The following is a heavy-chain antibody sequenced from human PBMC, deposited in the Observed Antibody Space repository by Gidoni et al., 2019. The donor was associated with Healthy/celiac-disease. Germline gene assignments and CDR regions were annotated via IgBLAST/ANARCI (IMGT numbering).Heavy chain of an antibody. CDR2: IRWDGGST. Sequence: EVQLVESGGVVVQPGGSLRLSCAASGFTFDDYTMHWVRQAPGKCLEWVSLIRWDGGSTYYADSVKGRFTISRDNSKNSLYLQMNSLRTEDTALYYCAKSWDYYDSSGYFLFDYWGQGTLVTVSS. CDR1: GFTFDDYT. CDR3: AKSWDYYDSSGYFLFDY. V-gene: IGHV3-43*01. D-gene: IGHD3-22*01. J-gene: IGHJ4*02.